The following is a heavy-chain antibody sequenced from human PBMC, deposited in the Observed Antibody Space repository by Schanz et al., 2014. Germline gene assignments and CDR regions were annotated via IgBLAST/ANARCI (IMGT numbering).Heavy chain of an antibody. J-gene: IGHJ6*02. CDR3: AKVDRTRYYAMDV. CDR2: IIPILDKT. V-gene: IGHV1-46*01. Sequence: QVQLVQSGAEVKKPGASVKVSCKASGYTFTSYYMHWVRQAPGQGLEWMGRIIPILDKTNYAQKFQGRVTMTADKSTSTVYVEVSGLRSEDTAVYYCAKVDRTRYYAMDVWGQGTTVTVSS. D-gene: IGHD3-9*01. CDR1: GYTFTSYY.